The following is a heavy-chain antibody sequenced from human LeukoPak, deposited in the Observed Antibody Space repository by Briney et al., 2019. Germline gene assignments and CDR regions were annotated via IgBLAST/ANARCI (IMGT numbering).Heavy chain of an antibody. V-gene: IGHV4-59*08. D-gene: IGHD3-22*01. Sequence: PSETLSLTCTVSGGSISSYYWSWIRQPPGKGLEWIGYIYYSGSTNYNPSLKSRVTISVDTSKNQFSLKLSSVTAADTAVYYCASSGTYMIVAGAFDIWGQGTMVTVSS. CDR2: IYYSGST. CDR3: ASSGTYMIVAGAFDI. CDR1: GGSISSYY. J-gene: IGHJ3*02.